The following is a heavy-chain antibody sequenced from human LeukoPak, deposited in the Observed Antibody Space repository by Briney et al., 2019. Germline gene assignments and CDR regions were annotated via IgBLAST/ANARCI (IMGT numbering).Heavy chain of an antibody. Sequence: GGSLRLSCAASGITFSSYDMHWVRQATGKGLEWVSAIGTAGDTYYPGSVKGRFTISRENAKNSLYLRMNSLRAGDTAVYYCARTNYDFWSGYYDGWGQGTLVTVSS. V-gene: IGHV3-13*01. CDR3: ARTNYDFWSGYYDG. J-gene: IGHJ4*02. CDR1: GITFSSYD. D-gene: IGHD3-3*01. CDR2: IGTAGDT.